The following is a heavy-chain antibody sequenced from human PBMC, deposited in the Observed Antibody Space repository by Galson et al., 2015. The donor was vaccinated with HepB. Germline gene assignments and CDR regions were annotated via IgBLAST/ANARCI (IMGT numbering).Heavy chain of an antibody. Sequence: SLRLSCAASGFTVSRNYMSWVRQAPGKGLEWVPVIYSSGSTDYADSVKGRFIISRDSSKRTLYLQMNSLRAEDTAVYYCAGGDSSSWYSGLGYWGQGTLVTVSS. D-gene: IGHD3-22*01. J-gene: IGHJ4*02. CDR3: AGGDSSSWYSGLGY. CDR2: IYSSGST. V-gene: IGHV3-53*01. CDR1: GFTVSRNY.